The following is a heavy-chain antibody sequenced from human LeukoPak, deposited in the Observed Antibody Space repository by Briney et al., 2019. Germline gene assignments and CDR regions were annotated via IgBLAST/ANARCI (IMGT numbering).Heavy chain of an antibody. V-gene: IGHV3-21*01. CDR2: ISSSSSYI. CDR1: GFTFSSYS. Sequence: GGSLRLSCAASGFTFSSYSMNWVRQAPGKGLEWVSSISSSSSYIYYADSVKGRFTISRDNAKNSLYLQMNSLRAEDTAVYYCARESGTTIAELDYWGQGTLVTVSS. J-gene: IGHJ4*02. D-gene: IGHD1-1*01. CDR3: ARESGTTIAELDY.